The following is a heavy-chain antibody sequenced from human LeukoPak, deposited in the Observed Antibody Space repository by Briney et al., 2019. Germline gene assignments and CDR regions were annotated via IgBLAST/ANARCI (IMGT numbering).Heavy chain of an antibody. Sequence: GGSLRLSCAASGFTFSSYGMTWVRQAPGKGLEWVANIKQDGSEIYYVDSVKGRFTISRDNAKNSLYLQMNSLRAEDTAVHYCARVRWGSYCYWGQGTLVTVSS. CDR2: IKQDGSEI. CDR3: ARVRWGSYCY. D-gene: IGHD3-16*01. CDR1: GFTFSSYG. J-gene: IGHJ4*02. V-gene: IGHV3-7*01.